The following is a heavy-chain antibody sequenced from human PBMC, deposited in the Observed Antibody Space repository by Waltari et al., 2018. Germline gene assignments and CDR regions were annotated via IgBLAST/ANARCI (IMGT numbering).Heavy chain of an antibody. Sequence: QLQLQESGPGLVKPSETLSLTCSVSGGSISSSNYYWAWIRQPPGKGLEWIGSIYYSGSTYSNPSLKSRVTISVDTSKNQFSLKLSSVTAADTAVYYCARDSTGAAPTMDVWGKGTTVTVSS. J-gene: IGHJ6*04. CDR3: ARDSTGAAPTMDV. D-gene: IGHD6-6*01. CDR2: IYYSGST. V-gene: IGHV4-39*07. CDR1: GGSISSSNYY.